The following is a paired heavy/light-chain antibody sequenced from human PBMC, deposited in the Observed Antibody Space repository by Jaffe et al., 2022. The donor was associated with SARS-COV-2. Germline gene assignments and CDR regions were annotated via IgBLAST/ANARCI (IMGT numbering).Heavy chain of an antibody. J-gene: IGHJ6*02. D-gene: IGHD6-19*01. CDR1: GFTFSNTW. CDR3: TTGLAVALYNVDF. V-gene: IGHV3-15*01. CDR2: ISSKTDGGTT. Sequence: EVQMVESGGGLVKPGGSLRLSCAASGFTFSNTWMSWVRQAPGKGLEWVGRISSKTDGGTTDYTASVKGRFTISRDDSRNTLSLQMNSLEIEDTAVYYCTTGLAVALYNVDFWGQGTTVTVSS.
Light chain of an antibody. CDR2: RST. CDR3: ATWDASLSAWV. Sequence: QSVLTQPPSASGTPGQRVTISCSGSSSNIGRNFVYWYQQLPGRAPKLFIYRSTQRPSGVPDRVSGSKSGASASLAISGLRSEDEADYYCATWDASLSAWVFGGGTKLTVL. J-gene: IGLJ3*02. V-gene: IGLV1-47*01. CDR1: SSNIGRNF.